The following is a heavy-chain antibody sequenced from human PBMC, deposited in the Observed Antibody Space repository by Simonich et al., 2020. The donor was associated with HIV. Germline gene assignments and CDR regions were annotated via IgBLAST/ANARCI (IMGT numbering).Heavy chain of an antibody. J-gene: IGHJ4*02. CDR1: GFTFSSYS. D-gene: IGHD2-2*01. CDR2: ISSSSSYI. V-gene: IGHV3-21*01. CDR3: ARDGRKGSSTSCSDY. Sequence: EVQLVESGGGLVKPGGSLRLACAASGFTFSSYSMNWVRQAPGKGLEWVSSISSSSSYIDYADSGKGRFTISRDNAKNSLYLQMNSRRAEDTAVYYCARDGRKGSSTSCSDYWGQGTLVTVSS.